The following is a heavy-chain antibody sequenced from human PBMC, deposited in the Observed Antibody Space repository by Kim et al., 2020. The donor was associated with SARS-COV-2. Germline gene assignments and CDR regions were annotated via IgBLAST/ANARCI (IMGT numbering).Heavy chain of an antibody. CDR2: IIPVLGTV. D-gene: IGHD6-19*01. Sequence: SVKVSCKASGGTFRSYAISWVRQAPGQGLEWMGGIIPVLGTVNYAQKFQGRVTITADESTSTAYMEMTSLKSEDTAVYYCARGGSFLIAVTAYYFEYWGQGTLVTVSS. CDR3: ARGGSFLIAVTAYYFEY. J-gene: IGHJ4*02. CDR1: GGTFRSYA. V-gene: IGHV1-69*13.